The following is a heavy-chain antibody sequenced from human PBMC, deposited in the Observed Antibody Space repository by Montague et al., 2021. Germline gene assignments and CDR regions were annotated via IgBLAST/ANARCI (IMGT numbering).Heavy chain of an antibody. D-gene: IGHD3-10*01. CDR2: MFYGGTT. Sequence: SETLSLTCTVSSGSIFHAHWSWVRQSPGKGLEWLGSMFYGGTTSNNPSLKSRVTMSIDTSRNQFSLKLRFVTAADTAVYYCAKQDYFVSGTSYKGFDPWGQGTLVTVSS. CDR1: SGSIFHAH. J-gene: IGHJ5*02. CDR3: AKQDYFVSGTSYKGFDP. V-gene: IGHV4-59*12.